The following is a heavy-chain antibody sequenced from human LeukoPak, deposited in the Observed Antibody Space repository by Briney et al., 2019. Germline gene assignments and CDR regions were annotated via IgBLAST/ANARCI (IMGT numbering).Heavy chain of an antibody. J-gene: IGHJ5*02. CDR3: ASDPSTAGAEYDPFDP. CDR1: GFTVSSNY. CDR2: ISGSGGST. V-gene: IGHV3-23*01. Sequence: GGSLRLSCAASGFTVSSNYMSWVRQAPGKGLEWVSAISGSGGSTSYADSVKGRFTISRDNSKNTLYLQMNSLRAEDTAVYYCASDPSTAGAEYDPFDPWGQGTQVTVSS. D-gene: IGHD3-3*01.